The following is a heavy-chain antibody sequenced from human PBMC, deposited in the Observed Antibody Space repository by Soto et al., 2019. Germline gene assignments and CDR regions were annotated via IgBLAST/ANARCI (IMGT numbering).Heavy chain of an antibody. Sequence: ASVKVSCKASGYTFTSYGISWVRQAPGQGLEWMGWISAYNGNTNYAQKLQGRVTMTTDTSTSTAYMELRSLRSDDTAVYYCARDIVVVIAYYYYGRGVWGQGSTVAVSS. CDR3: ARDIVVVIAYYYYGRGV. D-gene: IGHD3-22*01. CDR1: GYTFTSYG. J-gene: IGHJ6*02. CDR2: ISAYNGNT. V-gene: IGHV1-18*01.